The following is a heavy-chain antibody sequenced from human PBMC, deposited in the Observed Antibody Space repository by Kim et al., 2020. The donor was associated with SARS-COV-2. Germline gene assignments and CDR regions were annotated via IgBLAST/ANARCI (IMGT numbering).Heavy chain of an antibody. CDR2: SDR. D-gene: IGHD2-15*01. V-gene: IGHV3-7*03. CDR3: TRDMGGIVAY. J-gene: IGHJ4*02. Sequence: SDRSNGESVEGRFTISRDNAKNSLYLEMNSMRAEDTAVYYCTRDMGGIVAYWGPGTLVTVST.